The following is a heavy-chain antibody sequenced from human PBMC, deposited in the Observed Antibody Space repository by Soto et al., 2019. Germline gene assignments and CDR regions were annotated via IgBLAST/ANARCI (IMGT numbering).Heavy chain of an antibody. D-gene: IGHD2-2*01. Sequence: LELLCVRCSVSGGSISDYCGPRVRQPPGKGLEWIGYIYYGGTTSYNPSLMSRVTISLETSKSQISLRLSSVTAADTAIYYCARLGAHYQSLDPWGPGTLVTVSS. CDR3: ARLGAHYQSLDP. V-gene: IGHV4-59*08. CDR2: IYYGGTT. J-gene: IGHJ5*02. CDR1: GGSISDYC.